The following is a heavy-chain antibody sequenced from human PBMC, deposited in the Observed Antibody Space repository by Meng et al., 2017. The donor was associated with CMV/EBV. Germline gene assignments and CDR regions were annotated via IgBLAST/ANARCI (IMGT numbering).Heavy chain of an antibody. CDR2: ISAYNGNT. V-gene: IGHV1-18*01. CDR1: GYTFTSYG. J-gene: IGHJ4*02. Sequence: ASVKVSCKASGYTFTSYGISWVRQAAGQGLEWMGWISAYNGNTNYAQKLQGRVTMTTDTSTSTAYMELRSLRSDDPAVYYCARDGVSIVGATTVDYWGQGTLVTVSS. D-gene: IGHD1-26*01. CDR3: ARDGVSIVGATTVDY.